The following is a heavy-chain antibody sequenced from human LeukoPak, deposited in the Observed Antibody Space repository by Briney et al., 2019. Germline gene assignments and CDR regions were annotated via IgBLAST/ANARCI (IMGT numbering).Heavy chain of an antibody. V-gene: IGHV3-9*01. CDR1: GFIFDDYA. J-gene: IGHJ4*02. Sequence: QTGGSLRLSCAASGFIFDDYAMHWVRHAPGKGLEWVSGISWNNGSIGYAGSVKGRFTISRDNAKNSLYLQMNSLRPEDTALYYCAKAPGGDSSGWYDYWGQGTLVTVSS. CDR3: AKAPGGDSSGWYDY. D-gene: IGHD6-19*01. CDR2: ISWNNGSI.